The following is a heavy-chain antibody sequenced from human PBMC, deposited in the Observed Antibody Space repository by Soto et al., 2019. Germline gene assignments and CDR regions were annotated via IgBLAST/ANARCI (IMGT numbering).Heavy chain of an antibody. D-gene: IGHD6-13*01. V-gene: IGHV3-30*18. CDR3: AKEHSGYSSPFDP. J-gene: IGHJ5*02. CDR2: ISYDGSNK. CDR1: GFTFSSYG. Sequence: HPGGSLRLSCAASGFTFSSYGMHWVRQAPGKGLEWVAVISYDGSNKYYADSVKGRFTISRDNSKNTLYLQMNSLRAEDTAVYYCAKEHSGYSSPFDPWGQGTLVTVSS.